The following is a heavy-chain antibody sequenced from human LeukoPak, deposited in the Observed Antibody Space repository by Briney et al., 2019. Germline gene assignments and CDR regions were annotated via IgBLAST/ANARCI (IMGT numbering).Heavy chain of an antibody. J-gene: IGHJ5*02. CDR1: GGSVSSGSYH. V-gene: IGHV4-61*01. CDR3: ARDMTDWWFDP. Sequence: SETLSLTCTVSGGSVSSGSYHWSWIRQPPGKGLEYTGYIYYSGSTNYNPSLKSRVTISVDTSKNQFSLKLSSVTAADTAVYYCARDMTDWWFDPWGQGTLVTVSS. D-gene: IGHD3-9*01. CDR2: IYYSGST.